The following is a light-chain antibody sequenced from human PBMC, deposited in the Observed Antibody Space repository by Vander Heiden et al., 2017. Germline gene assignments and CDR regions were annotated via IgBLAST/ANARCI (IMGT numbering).Light chain of an antibody. CDR1: QDISNS. J-gene: IGKJ3*01. V-gene: IGKV1-33*01. Sequence: DIQMTQSPSSLSASVGDSVTITCQASQDISNSLNWYQQKPGKAPKLLIYDASNLETGVPSRFGGSGSGTDFSFTISSLQPEDIATYYCQHLYNLHITFGHGTKVDFK. CDR2: DAS. CDR3: QHLYNLHIT.